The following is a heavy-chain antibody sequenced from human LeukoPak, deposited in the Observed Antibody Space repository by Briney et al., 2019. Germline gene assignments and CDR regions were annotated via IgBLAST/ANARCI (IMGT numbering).Heavy chain of an antibody. D-gene: IGHD3-3*01. CDR3: ARDDRITTIFGVVIKKGWFDP. V-gene: IGHV1-8*01. CDR1: GYTFTSYD. J-gene: IGHJ5*02. CDR2: MNPNSGNT. Sequence: RASVKVSCKASGYTFTSYDINWVRQATGQGLEWMGWMNPNSGNTGYAQKFQGRVTMTRNTSISTAYMELSSLRSEDTAVYYCARDDRITTIFGVVIKKGWFDPWGQGTLVTVSS.